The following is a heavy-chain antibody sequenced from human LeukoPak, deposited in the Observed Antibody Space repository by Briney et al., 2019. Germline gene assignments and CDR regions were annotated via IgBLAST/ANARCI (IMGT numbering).Heavy chain of an antibody. CDR2: IYSGGST. Sequence: GGSLRLSCAASGFTVSSNYMSWVRQAPGKGLEWVSVIYSGGSTYYADSVKGRFTISRDNSKNTLYLQMNSPRAEDTAVYYCARDPAAAGFFDIWGQGTMVTVSS. CDR3: ARDPAAAGFFDI. D-gene: IGHD6-13*01. J-gene: IGHJ3*02. V-gene: IGHV3-53*01. CDR1: GFTVSSNY.